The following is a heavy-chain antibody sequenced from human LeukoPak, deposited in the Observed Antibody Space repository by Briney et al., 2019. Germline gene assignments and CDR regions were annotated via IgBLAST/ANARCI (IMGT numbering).Heavy chain of an antibody. CDR2: ISSSGSTI. CDR1: GFTLSDYY. D-gene: IGHD1-26*01. V-gene: IGHV3-11*01. Sequence: PGGSLRLSCAASGFTLSDYYMSWIRQAPGKGLGWVSYISSSGSTIYYADSVKGRFTISRDNAKNSLYLQMNSLRAEDTAVYYCARDFPYSGSYLFWFDPWGQGTLVTVSS. CDR3: ARDFPYSGSYLFWFDP. J-gene: IGHJ5*02.